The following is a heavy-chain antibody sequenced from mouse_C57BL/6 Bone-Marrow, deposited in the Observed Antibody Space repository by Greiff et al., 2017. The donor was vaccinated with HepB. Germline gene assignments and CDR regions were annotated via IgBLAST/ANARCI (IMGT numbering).Heavy chain of an antibody. V-gene: IGHV1-81*01. J-gene: IGHJ2*01. D-gene: IGHD1-1*01. Sequence: VKLQESGAELARPGASVKLSCKASGYTFTSYGISWVKQRTGQGLEWIGGIYPRSGNTYYNEKFKGKATLTADKSSSTAYMELRSHTSEDSAVYFCAREKYYYGSSYVYWGQGTTLTVSS. CDR2: IYPRSGNT. CDR3: AREKYYYGSSYVY. CDR1: GYTFTSYG.